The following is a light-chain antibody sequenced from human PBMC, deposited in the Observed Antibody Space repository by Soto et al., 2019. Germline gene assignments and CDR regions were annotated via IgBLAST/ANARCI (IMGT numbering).Light chain of an antibody. Sequence: DIVMTQSPDSLAVSLGERATINCKSSQSLLYTSNNKNYLAWYQQKPGQPPKLLIYWASTRESGVPDRFSGSGSGTDFTLTIISLQAEDGAVFYCQQYYNTPYTFGQGTKLEIK. CDR3: QQYYNTPYT. J-gene: IGKJ2*01. CDR2: WAS. CDR1: QSLLYTSNNKNY. V-gene: IGKV4-1*01.